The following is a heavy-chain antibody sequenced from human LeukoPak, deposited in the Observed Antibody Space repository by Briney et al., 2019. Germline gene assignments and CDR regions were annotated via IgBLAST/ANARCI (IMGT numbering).Heavy chain of an antibody. J-gene: IGHJ4*02. CDR1: GFTFSSYW. V-gene: IGHV3-7*01. Sequence: PGGSLRLSCAASGFTFSSYWMSWVRPAPGKGLEWVANIKQDGSEKYYVDSVKGRFTFSRDNAKNSLYLKMNSLRAEDTAVYYCARGDMDFDYWGQGTLVTVSS. D-gene: IGHD2-15*01. CDR2: IKQDGSEK. CDR3: ARGDMDFDY.